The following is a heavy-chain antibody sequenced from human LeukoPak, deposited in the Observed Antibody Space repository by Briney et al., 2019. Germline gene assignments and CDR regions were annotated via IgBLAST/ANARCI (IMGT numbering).Heavy chain of an antibody. CDR3: ARRAYYYGSGSYQHYYYYCMDV. CDR1: GGSISSSSYY. Sequence: SETLSLTCTVSGGSISSSSYYWGWIRQPPGKGLEWIGSIYYSGSTYYNPSLKSRVTISVDTSKNQFSLKLSSVTAADTAVYYCARRAYYYGSGSYQHYYYYCMDVWGKGTTVTVSS. J-gene: IGHJ6*03. V-gene: IGHV4-39*01. D-gene: IGHD3-10*01. CDR2: IYYSGST.